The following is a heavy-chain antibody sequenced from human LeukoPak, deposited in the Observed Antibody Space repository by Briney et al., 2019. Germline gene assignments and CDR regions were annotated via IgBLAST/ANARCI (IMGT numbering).Heavy chain of an antibody. D-gene: IGHD1-20*01. CDR2: ISGDGART. CDR1: GFSFNNYV. Sequence: GGSLRLSCAAFGFSFNNYVMSWVRQAPGKGLEWVSAISGDGARTYYADSVKGRFTISRDNSKNTLDLQMNSLRAEDTAVYYCAKTVVGITFRFDSWGQGSLVTVSS. J-gene: IGHJ4*02. V-gene: IGHV3-23*01. CDR3: AKTVVGITFRFDS.